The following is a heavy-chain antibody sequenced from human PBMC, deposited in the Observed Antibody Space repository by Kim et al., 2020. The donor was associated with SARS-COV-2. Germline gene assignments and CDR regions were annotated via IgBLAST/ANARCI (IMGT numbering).Heavy chain of an antibody. Sequence: GGSLRLSCAASGFTFSSYGMHWVRQAPGKGLEWVAVISYDGSNKYYADSVKGRFTISRDNSKNTLFLQMNSLRAQDTAVYYCAKDPSYGDYASYFDYWG. V-gene: IGHV3-30*18. CDR3: AKDPSYGDYASYFDY. D-gene: IGHD4-17*01. J-gene: IGHJ4*01. CDR2: ISYDGSNK. CDR1: GFTFSSYG.